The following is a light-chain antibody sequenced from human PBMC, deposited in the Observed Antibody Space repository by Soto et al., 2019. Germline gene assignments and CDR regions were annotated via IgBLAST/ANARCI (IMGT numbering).Light chain of an antibody. CDR1: QSISSY. Sequence: DIQMTQCPSSLSASVGDRVTITCRASQSISSYLNWYQQKPGKAPKLLIYAASTLQSGVPSRFSGSGSGTAFTLTIRSLQPEDFATYYCQQLNSYPITFGPGTRLEIK. J-gene: IGKJ5*01. V-gene: IGKV1-9*01. CDR3: QQLNSYPIT. CDR2: AAS.